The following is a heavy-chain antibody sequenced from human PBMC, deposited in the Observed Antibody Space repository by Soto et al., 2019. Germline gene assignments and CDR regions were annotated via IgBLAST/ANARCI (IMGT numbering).Heavy chain of an antibody. D-gene: IGHD4-17*01. Sequence: ASVKVSCKASGYTFTSYGISWVRQAPGQGLEWMGWISAYNGNANYAQKLQGRVTMTTDTSTSTAYMELRSLRSDDTAVYYCAKDPTVTYTGYFDYWGQGTLVTVSS. CDR1: GYTFTSYG. V-gene: IGHV1-18*01. CDR3: AKDPTVTYTGYFDY. J-gene: IGHJ4*02. CDR2: ISAYNGNA.